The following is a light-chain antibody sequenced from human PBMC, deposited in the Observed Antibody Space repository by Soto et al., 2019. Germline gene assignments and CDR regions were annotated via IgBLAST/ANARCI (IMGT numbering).Light chain of an antibody. CDR3: QTWVTGIYV. V-gene: IGLV4-69*01. J-gene: IGLJ1*01. Sequence: QPVLTQSPSASASLGASVKLTCTLSSGHSSYAIAWHQQQPEKGPRYLMKLNSDGSHSKGDGIPDRFSGSSSGAKRYLTISSLQSEDEADYYCQTWVTGIYVFGTGTKVTVL. CDR1: SGHSSYA. CDR2: LNSDGSH.